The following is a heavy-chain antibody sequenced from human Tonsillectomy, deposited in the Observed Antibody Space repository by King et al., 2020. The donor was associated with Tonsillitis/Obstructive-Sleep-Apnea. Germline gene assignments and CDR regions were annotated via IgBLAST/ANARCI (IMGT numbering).Heavy chain of an antibody. D-gene: IGHD3-22*01. CDR3: ARTYYYDSSGYYFGAFDI. J-gene: IGHJ3*02. CDR2: ISSSSSFI. Sequence: VQLVQSGGGLVKPGGSLRLSCAASGFTFSTYSANWVRQAPGKGLEWVSSISSSSSFIYYADSVKGRFTISRDNAKNSLYLQMNSLRAEDTAVYYCARTYYYDSSGYYFGAFDIWGQGTMVTVSS. CDR1: GFTFSTYS. V-gene: IGHV3-21*01.